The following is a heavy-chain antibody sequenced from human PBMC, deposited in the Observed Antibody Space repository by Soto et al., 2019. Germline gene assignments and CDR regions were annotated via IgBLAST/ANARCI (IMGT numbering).Heavy chain of an antibody. CDR2: IYPGDSDT. CDR3: ARRGGAYYYGSSGYYDFDY. D-gene: IGHD3-22*01. J-gene: IGHJ4*02. CDR1: GYSFTSYW. Sequence: GESLKISCKGSGYSFTSYWIGWVRQMPGKGLEWMGIIYPGDSDTRYSPSFQGQVTISADKSISTAYLQWSSLKASDTAMYYCARRGGAYYYGSSGYYDFDYWGQGTLVTVSS. V-gene: IGHV5-51*01.